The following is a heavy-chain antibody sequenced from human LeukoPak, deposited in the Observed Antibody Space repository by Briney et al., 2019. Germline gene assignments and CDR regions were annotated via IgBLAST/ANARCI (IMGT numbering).Heavy chain of an antibody. J-gene: IGHJ4*02. Sequence: SETLSLTCTVSGGSISSYNWSWIRQPPGKGLEWIGYIYYTGSTSYNPSLKSRVTISVDTSKNQFSLKLRSVTAADTAVYYCARVGFGNTPHPIDYWGQGTLVTAS. CDR2: IYYTGST. D-gene: IGHD4-23*01. CDR1: GGSISSYN. V-gene: IGHV4-59*01. CDR3: ARVGFGNTPHPIDY.